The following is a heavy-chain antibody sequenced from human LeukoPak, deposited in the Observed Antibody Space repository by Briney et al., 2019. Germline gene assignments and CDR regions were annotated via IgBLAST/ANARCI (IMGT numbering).Heavy chain of an antibody. V-gene: IGHV1-2*02. J-gene: IGHJ4*02. CDR1: GYTFTGYY. D-gene: IGHD6-19*01. CDR3: ATLVIAVAGGFGDY. Sequence: ASVKVSCKASGYTFTGYYMHWVRQAPGQGLEWMGWINPNSGGANYAQKFQGRVTMTRDTSISTGYMELSRLRSDDTAVYYCATLVIAVAGGFGDYWGQGTLVTVSS. CDR2: INPNSGGA.